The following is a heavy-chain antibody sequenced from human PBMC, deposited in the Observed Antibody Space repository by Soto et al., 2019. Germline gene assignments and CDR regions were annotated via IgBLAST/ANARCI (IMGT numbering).Heavy chain of an antibody. V-gene: IGHV4-39*01. CDR1: GGSISSSSYY. D-gene: IGHD3-3*01. J-gene: IGHJ6*02. CDR3: ASHARSGHPWGGMDV. Sequence: QLQLQESGPGLVKPSETLSLTCTVSGGSISSSSYYWGWIRQPPGKGLEWIGSIYYSGSTYYNPSLKSRVTISVDTSKNQFSLKLSSVTAADTAVYYCASHARSGHPWGGMDVWGQGTTVTVSS. CDR2: IYYSGST.